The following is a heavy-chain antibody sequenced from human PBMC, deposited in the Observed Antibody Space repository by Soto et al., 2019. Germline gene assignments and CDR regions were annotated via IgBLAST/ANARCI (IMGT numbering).Heavy chain of an antibody. CDR2: ISTDNGNT. J-gene: IGHJ4*02. Sequence: GXSVKVSCKASGYSLRSYGITWVRQAPGQGLEWLGWISTDNGNTNSAQNLQCRFTMTTDTSTTTAYMHLRSLRSDDTAVYFCARDDRSGTYWPYYFDYWGQGTLVTVSS. CDR3: ARDDRSGTYWPYYFDY. CDR1: GYSLRSYG. D-gene: IGHD1-26*01. V-gene: IGHV1-18*01.